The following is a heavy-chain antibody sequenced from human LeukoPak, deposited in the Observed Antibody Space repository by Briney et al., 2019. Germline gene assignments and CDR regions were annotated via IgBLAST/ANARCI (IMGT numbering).Heavy chain of an antibody. CDR3: ARGYSSIWYRVAFDY. J-gene: IGHJ4*02. D-gene: IGHD6-13*01. Sequence: SETLSLTCTVSGGSISSYYWSWIRQPPGKGLEWIGEINHSGSTNYNPSLKSRVTISVDTSKNQFSLKLSSVTAADTAVYYCARGYSSIWYRVAFDYWGQGTLVTVSS. CDR2: INHSGST. CDR1: GGSISSYY. V-gene: IGHV4-34*01.